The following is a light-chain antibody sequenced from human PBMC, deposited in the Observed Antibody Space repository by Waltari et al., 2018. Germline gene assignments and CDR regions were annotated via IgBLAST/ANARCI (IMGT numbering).Light chain of an antibody. CDR2: AAS. J-gene: IGKJ1*01. V-gene: IGKV1-39*01. CDR3: QQSYTTPRT. CDR1: QSIANY. Sequence: DIQMTQSPSSLSASVGDRVTITCRASQSIANYLNWYQQKPGKAPNLLIYAASSLQSGVPPRFSGSGSGTDVTLTISSLQPEDFATYYCQQSYTTPRTFGQGTKVEIK.